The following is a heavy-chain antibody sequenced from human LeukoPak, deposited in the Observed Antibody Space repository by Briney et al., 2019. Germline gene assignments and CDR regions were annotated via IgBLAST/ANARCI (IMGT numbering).Heavy chain of an antibody. CDR1: GFTFSSYG. D-gene: IGHD5-12*01. J-gene: IGHJ5*02. V-gene: IGHV3-33*01. Sequence: GGSLRLSCAASGFTFSSYGMHWVRQAPGKGLEWVAVIWYDGSNKYYADSVKGRFTISRDKSKNTLYLQMNSLKASDTAIYYCARLRATSGYDLYHWGQGALVTVSS. CDR2: IWYDGSNK. CDR3: ARLRATSGYDLYH.